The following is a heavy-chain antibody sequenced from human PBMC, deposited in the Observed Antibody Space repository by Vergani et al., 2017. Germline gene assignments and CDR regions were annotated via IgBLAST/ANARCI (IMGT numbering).Heavy chain of an antibody. CDR1: GCAFSTYG. J-gene: IGHJ4*02. Sequence: QAQLVESGGGVVQPGRSLRLSCAASGCAFSTYGMHWVRQTPGKGLEWVAVLSYDGRNKFYADSVKGRFAISRDNSNNMVFLQMNSLIPEDTAVFYCARDLYPLSSWFVFDYWGQGTPVIVSS. V-gene: IGHV3-30*03. CDR3: ARDLYPLSSWFVFDY. CDR2: LSYDGRNK. D-gene: IGHD6-13*01.